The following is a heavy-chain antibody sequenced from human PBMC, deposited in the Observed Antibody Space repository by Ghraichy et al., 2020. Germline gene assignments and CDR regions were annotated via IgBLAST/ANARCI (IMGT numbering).Heavy chain of an antibody. J-gene: IGHJ3*02. CDR1: GFTFSTYA. D-gene: IGHD1-26*01. CDR3: AKGYSAGYDLNAFDI. V-gene: IGHV3-23*01. CDR2: ISGSGGNT. Sequence: SLSLTCAASGFTFSTYAMSWVRQAPGKGLEWVSAISGSGGNTYYADSVKGRFTISRDNSKNTLYLQMNSLRAEDTAVYYCAKGYSAGYDLNAFDIWGQGTMVTVSS.